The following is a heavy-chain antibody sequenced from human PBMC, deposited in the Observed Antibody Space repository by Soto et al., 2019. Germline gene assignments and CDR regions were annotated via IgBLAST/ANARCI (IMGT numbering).Heavy chain of an antibody. Sequence: QVQLVESGGGVVQPGRSLRLSCAASGFTFSSYAMHWVRQAPGKGLEWVAVISYDGSNKYYADSVKGRFTISRDNSKNTLYLQMNSLRAEDTAVYYCARAGNIVVVGALLRWWFDPWGQGTLVTVSS. CDR3: ARAGNIVVVGALLRWWFDP. D-gene: IGHD2-15*01. V-gene: IGHV3-30-3*01. J-gene: IGHJ5*02. CDR2: ISYDGSNK. CDR1: GFTFSSYA.